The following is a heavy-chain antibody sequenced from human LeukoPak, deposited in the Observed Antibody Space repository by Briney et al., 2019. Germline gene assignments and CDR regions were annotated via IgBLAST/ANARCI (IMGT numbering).Heavy chain of an antibody. V-gene: IGHV4-30-4*01. Sequence: SETLSLTCTVSGGSISSYYWSWIRQPPGKGLEWIGYIYYSGSTYYNPSLKSRVTISVDTSKNQFSLKLSSVTAADTAVYYCARDLYYGGNSGAFDIWGQGTMVTVSS. J-gene: IGHJ3*02. CDR1: GGSISSYY. CDR2: IYYSGST. CDR3: ARDLYYGGNSGAFDI. D-gene: IGHD4-23*01.